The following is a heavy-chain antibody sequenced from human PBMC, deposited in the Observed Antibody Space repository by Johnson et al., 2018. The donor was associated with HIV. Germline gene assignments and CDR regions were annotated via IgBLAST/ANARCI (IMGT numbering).Heavy chain of an antibody. D-gene: IGHD3-3*01. J-gene: IGHJ3*02. CDR2: IRYGGST. CDR3: ARISYNLWSDPDAFDI. V-gene: IGHV3-30*02. CDR1: GFTFSKYG. Sequence: QVQLVESGGGVVQPGGSLRLSCAASGFTFSKYGMHWVRQAPGKGLEWVAFIRYGGSTYYADSVRGRSTISTDNSKKTVYLQMNSLSAEDTAVYYCARISYNLWSDPDAFDIWGQGTIVTVSS.